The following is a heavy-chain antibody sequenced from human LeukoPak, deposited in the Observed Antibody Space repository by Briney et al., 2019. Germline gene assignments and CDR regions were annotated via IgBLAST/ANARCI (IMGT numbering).Heavy chain of an antibody. CDR3: AKRSSQSYSLDY. J-gene: IGHJ4*02. V-gene: IGHV3-23*01. CDR2: ISSGGGST. D-gene: IGHD2-15*01. Sequence: QSGGSLRLSCAASGFTFSSYSMNWVRQAPGKGLEWVSAISSGGGSTYYADSVKGRFTISRDNSKSTLFLQMNSLRAEDTAVYYCAKRSSQSYSLDYWGQGTLVTVSS. CDR1: GFTFSSYS.